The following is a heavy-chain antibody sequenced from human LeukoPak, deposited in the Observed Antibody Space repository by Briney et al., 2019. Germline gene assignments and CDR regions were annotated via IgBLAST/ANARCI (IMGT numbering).Heavy chain of an antibody. CDR2: ISSSGSTL. J-gene: IGHJ4*02. CDR1: GFTFSYYY. CDR3: ARVKNDFWSGYYRVVMTRTYFDY. D-gene: IGHD3-3*01. V-gene: IGHV3-11*01. Sequence: PGGSLRLSCAASGFTFSYYYMSWIRQPPGKGLEWVSYISSSGSTLYYADPVTGRFTISRDNAKNSLYLQMNSVRAEDTAVYYCARVKNDFWSGYYRVVMTRTYFDYWGQGTLVTVSS.